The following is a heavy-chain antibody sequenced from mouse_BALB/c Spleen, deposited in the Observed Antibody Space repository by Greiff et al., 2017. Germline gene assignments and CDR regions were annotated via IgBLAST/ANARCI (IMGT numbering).Heavy chain of an antibody. J-gene: IGHJ4*01. CDR3: ARKDGNFLMDY. V-gene: IGHV2-4-1*01. CDR2: IWSGGST. Sequence: VQLQESGPGLVQPSQSLSITCTVSGFSLTSYGVHWVRQSPGKGLEWLGVIWSGGSTDYNAAFISRLSISKDNSKSQVFFKMNSLQADDTAIYYCARKDGNFLMDYWGQGTSVTVSS. D-gene: IGHD2-1*01. CDR1: GFSLTSYG.